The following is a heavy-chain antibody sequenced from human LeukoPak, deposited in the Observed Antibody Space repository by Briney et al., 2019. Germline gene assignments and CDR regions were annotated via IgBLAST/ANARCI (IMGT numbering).Heavy chain of an antibody. J-gene: IGHJ4*02. V-gene: IGHV3-21*01. CDR2: ISSNSIDI. Sequence: GGSLRLSCAASGFPLKTYSLNWVRQAPGKGLEWVSSISSNSIDIYYADSVKGRFTIFRDHAKNSLYLQTNSRKTDDNAGYFCARDDDRSGHFSFFENWGQGTLVTVSS. D-gene: IGHD3-22*01. CDR1: GFPLKTYS. CDR3: ARDDDRSGHFSFFEN.